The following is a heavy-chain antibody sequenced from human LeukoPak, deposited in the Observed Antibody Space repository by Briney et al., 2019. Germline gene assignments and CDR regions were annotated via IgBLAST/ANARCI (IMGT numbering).Heavy chain of an antibody. V-gene: IGHV1-18*01. CDR1: GYTFTSYG. CDR3: ARVKDYYGSGSYYGGYNWFDP. Sequence: ASVKVSCKASGYTFTSYGISWVRQAPGQGLEWMGWISAYNGNTNYAQKLQGRVTMTTDTSTSTAYMELRSLRSDDTAVYYCARVKDYYGSGSYYGGYNWFDPWGQGTLVTVSS. CDR2: ISAYNGNT. J-gene: IGHJ5*02. D-gene: IGHD3-10*01.